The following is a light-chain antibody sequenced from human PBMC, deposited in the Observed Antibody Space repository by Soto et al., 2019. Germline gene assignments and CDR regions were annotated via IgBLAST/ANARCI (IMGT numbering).Light chain of an antibody. Sequence: QSALTQPASVSRSPGQSITIPCTGTSSDVGIYKYVSWYQQHPGKAPNLMIYEGANRPSGVSNRFSGSKSGNTASLTISGLQAEDEADYYCSSFTSSSTVVFGGGTKLTVL. CDR1: SSDVGIYKY. J-gene: IGLJ2*01. CDR2: EGA. V-gene: IGLV2-14*01. CDR3: SSFTSSSTVV.